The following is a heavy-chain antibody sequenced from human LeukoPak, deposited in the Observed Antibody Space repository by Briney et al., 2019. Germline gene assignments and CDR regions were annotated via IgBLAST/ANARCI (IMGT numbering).Heavy chain of an antibody. CDR1: GFTFDDYA. V-gene: IGHV3-9*03. J-gene: IGHJ4*02. Sequence: PGGSLRLSCAASGFTFDDYAMHWVRHAPGKGLQWVSGISWNSGSIGYADSVKGRFTISRNNAKNSLYLQMNSLRTEDMALYYCAKSFGDRREPLGNQTAFDYWGQGTLVTVSS. D-gene: IGHD3-10*01. CDR2: ISWNSGSI. CDR3: AKSFGDRREPLGNQTAFDY.